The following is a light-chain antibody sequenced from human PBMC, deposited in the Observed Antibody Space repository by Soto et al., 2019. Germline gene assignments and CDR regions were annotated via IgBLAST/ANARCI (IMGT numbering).Light chain of an antibody. J-gene: IGKJ1*01. Sequence: DIVMTESPDSLAVSLGERATINCKSSQSVLYSSNNKNYLAWYQQKPGQPPKLLIYWASTRESGVPDRFSGSGSGSDFTLTIRSLQAEDVAVYYCQQYRTFGQGTKVEIK. CDR3: QQYRT. CDR1: QSVLYSSNNKNY. V-gene: IGKV4-1*01. CDR2: WAS.